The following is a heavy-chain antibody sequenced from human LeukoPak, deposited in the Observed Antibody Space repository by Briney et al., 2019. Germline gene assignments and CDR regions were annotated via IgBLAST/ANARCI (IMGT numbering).Heavy chain of an antibody. J-gene: IGHJ4*01. CDR1: GYTFTTYG. D-gene: IGHD3-10*01. V-gene: IGHV1-18*01. CDR3: ARGPLWFGEFYFDY. CDR2: ISAYNGNT. Sequence: GASVRLSCKASGYTFTTYGISWVRQAPGQGLEWMGWISAYNGNTNYAQKLQGRVTMTTDTSTSTAYMDLRSLRSDDTAVYYCARGPLWFGEFYFDYWGHESLGSVSS.